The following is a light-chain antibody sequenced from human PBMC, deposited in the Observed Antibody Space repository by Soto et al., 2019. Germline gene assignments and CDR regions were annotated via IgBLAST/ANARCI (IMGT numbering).Light chain of an antibody. CDR1: QSVLYSANNMNY. Sequence: DIVMTQSPDSLAVSLGERATINCKSSQSVLYSANNMNYLAWYQQKPGQPPKLLIYWASTRESGVPDRFSGSGSGTDFTLTLNSLQAEDVAVYYCQQYSSSSLTFGQGTKVEIK. J-gene: IGKJ1*01. V-gene: IGKV4-1*01. CDR2: WAS. CDR3: QQYSSSSLT.